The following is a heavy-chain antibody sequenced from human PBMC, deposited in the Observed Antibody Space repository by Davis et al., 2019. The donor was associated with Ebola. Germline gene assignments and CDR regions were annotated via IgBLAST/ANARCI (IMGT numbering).Heavy chain of an antibody. J-gene: IGHJ6*02. V-gene: IGHV4-34*01. CDR2: INHSGST. CDR3: AREGVYPREEWFGELLYRLLYYYGMDV. D-gene: IGHD3-10*01. Sequence: SETLSLTCAVYGGSFSAYYWSWIRQPPGKGLEWIGEINHSGSTNYNPSLKSRVTISVDTSKNQFSLKLSSVTAADTAVYYCAREGVYPREEWFGELLYRLLYYYGMDVWGQGTTVTVSS. CDR1: GGSFSAYY.